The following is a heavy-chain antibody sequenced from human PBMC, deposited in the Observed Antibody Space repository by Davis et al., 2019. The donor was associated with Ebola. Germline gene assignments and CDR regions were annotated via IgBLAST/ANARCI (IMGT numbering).Heavy chain of an antibody. V-gene: IGHV5-10-1*01. CDR2: IDPSDSYT. Sequence: GESLKISCKGSGYSFTSYWISWVRQMPGKGLEWMGRIDPSDSYTNYSPSFQGHVTISADKSISTAYLQWSSLKASDTAMYYCARVNDYGDAGEVRPMYYYYYYMDVWGKGTTVTVSS. CDR1: GYSFTSYW. CDR3: ARVNDYGDAGEVRPMYYYYYYMDV. J-gene: IGHJ6*03. D-gene: IGHD4-17*01.